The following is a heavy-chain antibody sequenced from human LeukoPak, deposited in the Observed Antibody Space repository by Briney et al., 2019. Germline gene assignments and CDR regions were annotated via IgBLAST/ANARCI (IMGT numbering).Heavy chain of an antibody. D-gene: IGHD6-19*01. Sequence: GGSLRLSCAASGFTFSKYWMLWVRQAPGKGLESVSRINTDGTVTTYADSVKGRFTVSRDNADNTVFLQRNSVRDEDTAVYFCATKQWLAPPPDSWGQGSPVTVSS. CDR3: ATKQWLAPPPDS. CDR1: GFTFSKYW. J-gene: IGHJ4*02. V-gene: IGHV3-74*01. CDR2: INTDGTVT.